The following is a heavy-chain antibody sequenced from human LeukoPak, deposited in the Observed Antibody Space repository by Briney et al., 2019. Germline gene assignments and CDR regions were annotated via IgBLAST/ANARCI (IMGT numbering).Heavy chain of an antibody. V-gene: IGHV3-49*04. CDR3: TRVIGGYDILTGYSLY. CDR2: IRSKAYGGTT. Sequence: PGGSLRLSCTASGFTFGDYAMSWVRQAPGKGLEWVGFIRSKAYGGTTEYAASMKGRFTISRDDSKSIAYLQMNSLKTEDTAVYYCTRVIGGYDILTGYSLYWGQGTLVTVSS. D-gene: IGHD3-9*01. CDR1: GFTFGDYA. J-gene: IGHJ4*02.